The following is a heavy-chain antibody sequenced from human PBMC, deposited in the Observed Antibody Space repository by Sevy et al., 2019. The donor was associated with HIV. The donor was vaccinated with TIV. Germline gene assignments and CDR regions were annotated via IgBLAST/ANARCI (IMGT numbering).Heavy chain of an antibody. D-gene: IGHD2-21*01. CDR3: AGEMIRWQRQIARMYYGMDV. CDR1: GGTFSSYA. CDR2: IIPIFGTA. J-gene: IGHJ6*02. V-gene: IGHV1-69*13. Sequence: ASVKVSCKASGGTFSSYAISWVRQAPGQGLEWMGGIIPIFGTANYAQKFQGRVTITADESTSTAYMELSSLRSEDTAVYYCAGEMIRWQRQIARMYYGMDVWGQGTTVTVSS.